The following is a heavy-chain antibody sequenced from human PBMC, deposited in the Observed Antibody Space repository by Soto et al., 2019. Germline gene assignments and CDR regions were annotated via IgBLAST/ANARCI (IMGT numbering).Heavy chain of an antibody. D-gene: IGHD2-21*02. CDR1: GESISSSSYY. V-gene: IGHV4-39*01. J-gene: IGHJ4*02. CDR2: IYYSGGT. CDR3: ARQRTTVVTQAYFDH. Sequence: SETLSLTCIVSGESISSSSYYWGWILQPPGKGFEWIGSIYYSGGTYYNPSFKSRGTISIDTSKNQFSMKLSSVTATDTAVYYCARQRTTVVTQAYFDHWAQGALVTVSS.